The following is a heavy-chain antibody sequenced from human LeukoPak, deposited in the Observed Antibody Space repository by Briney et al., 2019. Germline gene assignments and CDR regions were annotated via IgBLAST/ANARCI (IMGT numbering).Heavy chain of an antibody. V-gene: IGHV4-38-2*02. D-gene: IGHD2-15*01. Sequence: SETLSLTCTVSGYSISSGYYWGWIRQPPGKGLEWIGSIYHSGSTYYNPSLKSRVTISVDTSKNQFSLKLSSVTAADTAVYYCARVRYCSGGSCYNFDYWGQGTLVTVSS. CDR1: GYSISSGYY. CDR3: ARVRYCSGGSCYNFDY. CDR2: IYHSGST. J-gene: IGHJ4*02.